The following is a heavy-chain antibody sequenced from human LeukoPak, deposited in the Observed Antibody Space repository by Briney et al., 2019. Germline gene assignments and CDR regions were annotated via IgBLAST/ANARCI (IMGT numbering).Heavy chain of an antibody. V-gene: IGHV5-51*01. J-gene: IGHJ4*02. Sequence: GASLKISCKGSGYRFTSYWIGWVRPMPGKGLEWMGIIYPGDSDTRYSPSFQGQVTISADKSISTAYLQWSSLKASDTAMYYCARPEGRAYSSGWYGGYWGQGTLVTVSS. CDR2: IYPGDSDT. D-gene: IGHD6-19*01. CDR1: GYRFTSYW. CDR3: ARPEGRAYSSGWYGGY.